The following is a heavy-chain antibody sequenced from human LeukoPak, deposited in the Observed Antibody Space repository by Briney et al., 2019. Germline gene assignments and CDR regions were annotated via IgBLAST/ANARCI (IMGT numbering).Heavy chain of an antibody. CDR3: ARAPGRFGELDY. V-gene: IGHV4-31*02. Sequence: LRLSCAASGFTFSSYAMSWIRQHPGKGLEWIGYIYYSGSTYYNPSLKSRVTISVDTSKNQFSLKLSSVTAADTAVYYCARAPGRFGELDYWGQGTLVTVSS. J-gene: IGHJ4*02. D-gene: IGHD3-10*01. CDR1: GFTFSSYA. CDR2: IYYSGST.